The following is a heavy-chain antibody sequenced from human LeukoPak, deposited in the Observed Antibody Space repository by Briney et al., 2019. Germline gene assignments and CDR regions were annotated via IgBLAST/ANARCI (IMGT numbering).Heavy chain of an antibody. J-gene: IGHJ4*02. Sequence: GGSLRLSCAVSGFTFSDYYMTWIRQAPGKGLEWVSYISSSSTYTNYADSVKGRFTISRDNAKNSLYLQMNSLRAEDTAVYYCARERIYSSGRYLIDYWGQGTLVTVSS. CDR3: ARERIYSSGRYLIDY. CDR1: GFTFSDYY. CDR2: ISSSSTYT. D-gene: IGHD6-19*01. V-gene: IGHV3-11*05.